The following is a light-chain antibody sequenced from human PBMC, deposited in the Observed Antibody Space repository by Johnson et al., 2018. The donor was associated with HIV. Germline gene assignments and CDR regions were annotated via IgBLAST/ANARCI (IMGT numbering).Light chain of an antibody. CDR2: ETN. CDR1: SSDMGNYA. V-gene: IGLV1-51*02. CDR3: GTWDSSLSAGGV. J-gene: IGLJ1*01. Sequence: QSVLTQPPSVSAAPGQKVTISCSGSSSDMGNYAVSWYQQLPGTAPKLLIYETNKRPSGIPDRFSGSKSGTSATLGITGLQTGDEADYYCGTWDSSLSAGGVFGTWTKVIVV.